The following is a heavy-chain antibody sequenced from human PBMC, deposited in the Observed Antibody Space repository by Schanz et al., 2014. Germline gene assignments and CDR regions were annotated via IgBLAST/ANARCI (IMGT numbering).Heavy chain of an antibody. D-gene: IGHD2-21*01. CDR3: ARAVGGNSALEWFDP. CDR2: ISSSSSTI. CDR1: GFTFRTYL. V-gene: IGHV3-48*02. Sequence: EVQLVESGGGLVQPGGSLRLSCAASGFTFRTYLMNWVRQAPGKGLEWVSFISSSSSTIYYADSVKGRFTISRDNAKXXLYLKMNSLRDEDTAVYYCARAVGGNSALEWFDPWGQGTLVTVSS. J-gene: IGHJ5*02.